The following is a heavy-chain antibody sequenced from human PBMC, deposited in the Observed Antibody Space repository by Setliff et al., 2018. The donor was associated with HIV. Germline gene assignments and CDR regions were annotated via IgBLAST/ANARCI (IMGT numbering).Heavy chain of an antibody. V-gene: IGHV4-31*03. CDR1: GGSISSGGYY. Sequence: SETLSLTCTVSGGSISSGGYYWSWIRQLPGKGLEWIGNIYNSGRTYYNPSLKSRVTISVDTSEDQFSLKLSSVTAADTAVYYCARGSGRFCSGGRCSAFDYWGQGTLVTVSS. CDR3: ARGSGRFCSGGRCSAFDY. J-gene: IGHJ4*02. CDR2: IYNSGRT. D-gene: IGHD2-15*01.